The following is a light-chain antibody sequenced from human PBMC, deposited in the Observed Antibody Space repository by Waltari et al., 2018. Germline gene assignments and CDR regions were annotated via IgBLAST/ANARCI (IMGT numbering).Light chain of an antibody. CDR1: SSDVGGSHS. V-gene: IGLV2-14*01. J-gene: IGLJ3*02. CDR2: EVS. CDR3: SSYTSSSTSRV. Sequence: QSALTQPAPVSGSPGQPITLSCTGTSSDVGGSHSVPWYQQHPGKAPKLMISEVSNRPSGVSNRFSGSKSGNTASLTISGLQAEDEADYYCSSYTSSSTSRVFGGGTKLTVL.